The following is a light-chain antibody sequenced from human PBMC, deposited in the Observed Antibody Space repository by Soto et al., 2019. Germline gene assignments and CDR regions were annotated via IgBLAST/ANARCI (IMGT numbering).Light chain of an antibody. CDR3: QQYSISKWT. Sequence: EIVLTQSPGTLSLSPGERATLSCRASQSLDNRHLAWYPHKPGQTPRVLIYGASNRATGIPVRFSGSGSGTDFTLTISRLEPEDFAVYYCQQYSISKWTFGQGTKV. J-gene: IGKJ1*01. CDR1: QSLDNRH. CDR2: GAS. V-gene: IGKV3-20*01.